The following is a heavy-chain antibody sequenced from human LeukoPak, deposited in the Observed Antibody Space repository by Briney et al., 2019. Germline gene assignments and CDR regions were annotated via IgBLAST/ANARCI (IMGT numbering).Heavy chain of an antibody. D-gene: IGHD6-19*01. V-gene: IGHV3-7*01. Sequence: GGSLRLSCAAYRFTLSNYSMSWVRQAPGKGLEWVANIKQDGSETYYVDSVKGRFTISRDNAKNSLSLQMNSLRAEDTAVYYCARQRGSGCLDYWGQGNLVTVSS. J-gene: IGHJ4*02. CDR3: ARQRGSGCLDY. CDR1: RFTLSNYS. CDR2: IKQDGSET.